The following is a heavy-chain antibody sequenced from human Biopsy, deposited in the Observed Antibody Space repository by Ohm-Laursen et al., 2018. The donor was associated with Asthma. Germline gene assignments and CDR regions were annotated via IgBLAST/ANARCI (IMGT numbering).Heavy chain of an antibody. CDR1: GAYIGSRDHH. D-gene: IGHD4-17*01. CDR2: VFWSGTT. Sequence: TLSLTCNVGGAYIGSRDHHWSWIRQSPGTGLEWIGFVFWSGTTHYNRSLERRLSISIDTTRNEFSMTLRSVTAADTAVYFCARVASYGDLYFGIDVWGPGTTVSVS. J-gene: IGHJ6*02. CDR3: ARVASYGDLYFGIDV. V-gene: IGHV4-30-4*01.